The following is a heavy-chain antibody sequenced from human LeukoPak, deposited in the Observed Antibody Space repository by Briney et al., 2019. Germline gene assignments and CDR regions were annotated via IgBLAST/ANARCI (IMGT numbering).Heavy chain of an antibody. V-gene: IGHV1-2*02. D-gene: IGHD3-22*01. Sequence: ASVKVSCKASGYTFTGYYMHWVRQAPGQGLEWMGWINPNSGGTNYTQKFQGRVTMTRDTSISTAYMELSRLRSDDTAVYYCARGSGGSIYLYYYDSSGYYFDYWGQGTLVTVSS. J-gene: IGHJ4*02. CDR3: ARGSGGSIYLYYYDSSGYYFDY. CDR1: GYTFTGYY. CDR2: INPNSGGT.